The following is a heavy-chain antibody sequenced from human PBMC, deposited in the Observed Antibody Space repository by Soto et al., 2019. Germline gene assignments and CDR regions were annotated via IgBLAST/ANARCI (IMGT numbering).Heavy chain of an antibody. CDR1: GFAFSDYP. J-gene: IGHJ4*02. D-gene: IGHD6-19*01. Sequence: EVHLLESGGGVVQPGKSLKISCATSGFAFSDYPMTWVRQPPGQRLEWVSGISASGEKPYYADSVKGRFTISRDNSKNTLALQMNSLRVEDTGIYECAKLEWLEFGGDYWGQGTLVTVSS. CDR2: ISASGEKP. CDR3: AKLEWLEFGGDY. V-gene: IGHV3-23*01.